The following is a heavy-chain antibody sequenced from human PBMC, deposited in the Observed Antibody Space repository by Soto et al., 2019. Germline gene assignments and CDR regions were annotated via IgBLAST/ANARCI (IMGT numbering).Heavy chain of an antibody. V-gene: IGHV1-46*01. CDR3: ARNVDTAPQDYYGMDV. Sequence: GASVKVSCKASGYTFTSYYMHWVRQPPGQGLEWMGIINPSGGSTSYAQKFQGRDTMTRDTSTSTVYMELSSLRSEDTAVYYCARNVDTAPQDYYGMDVWGQGTTVTVSS. CDR2: INPSGGST. D-gene: IGHD5-18*01. J-gene: IGHJ6*02. CDR1: GYTFTSYY.